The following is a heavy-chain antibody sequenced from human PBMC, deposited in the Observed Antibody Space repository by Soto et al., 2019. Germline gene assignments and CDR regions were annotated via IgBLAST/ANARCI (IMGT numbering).Heavy chain of an antibody. J-gene: IGHJ4*02. CDR1: GASISSYY. V-gene: IGHV4-59*01. CDR3: ARGVLVEGTSSPDMFDY. D-gene: IGHD6-6*01. CDR2: VYYSGGT. Sequence: SETLSLTCTVSGASISSYYWSWIRQPPGKGLEWIGYVYYSGGTNYNPSLKGRVTILLDAPKNQFSLKLSSVIAADTAVYYCARGVLVEGTSSPDMFDYWGQGTQVTVSS.